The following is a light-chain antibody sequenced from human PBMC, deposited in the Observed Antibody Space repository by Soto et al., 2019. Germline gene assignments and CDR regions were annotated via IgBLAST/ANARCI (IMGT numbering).Light chain of an antibody. V-gene: IGKV1-6*01. CDR2: AAS. CDR1: QGIRND. J-gene: IGKJ1*01. CDR3: LQDYNYPRT. Sequence: AIQMTQSPSSLSASVGDRVTITCRASQGIRNDLGWYQQKPGKAPKLLIYAASSLQSGVPSRFSGSATCTDFTLTISSLQPEDFATYCCLQDYNYPRTFGQGTKVEIK.